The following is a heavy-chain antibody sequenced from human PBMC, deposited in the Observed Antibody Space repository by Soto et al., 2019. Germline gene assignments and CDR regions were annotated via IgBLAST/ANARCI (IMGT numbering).Heavy chain of an antibody. J-gene: IGHJ3*02. CDR3: ARADPYYDYVWGSYPQGGAFDI. CDR1: GFTFSSYW. V-gene: IGHV3-74*01. Sequence: GGSLRLSCAASGFTFSSYWMHWVRQAPGKGLVWVSRINSDGSSTSYADSVKGRFTISRDNAKNTLYLQMNSLRAEDTAVYYCARADPYYDYVWGSYPQGGAFDIWGQGTMVTVSS. CDR2: INSDGSST. D-gene: IGHD3-16*02.